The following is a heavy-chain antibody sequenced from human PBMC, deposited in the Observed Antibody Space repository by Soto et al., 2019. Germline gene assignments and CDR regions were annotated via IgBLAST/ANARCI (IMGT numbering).Heavy chain of an antibody. Sequence: SETLSLTCAVSGGSISSSNWWSWVRQPPGKGLEWIGEIYHSGSANYNPSLKNRVTMSVDESKNEFSLNLNSVTAADTAIYYCVRSVILSGGSYKGLIRLHYFDTWGPGTLVTVSS. CDR1: GGSISSSNW. CDR3: VRSVILSGGSYKGLIRLHYFDT. CDR2: IYHSGSA. D-gene: IGHD3-3*01. V-gene: IGHV4-4*02. J-gene: IGHJ4*02.